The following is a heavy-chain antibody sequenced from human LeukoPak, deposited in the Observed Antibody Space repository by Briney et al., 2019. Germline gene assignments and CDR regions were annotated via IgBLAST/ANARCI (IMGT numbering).Heavy chain of an antibody. D-gene: IGHD2-15*01. V-gene: IGHV3-7*03. J-gene: IGHJ1*01. CDR3: AQDSSTGYCNGGSCYRSFQH. Sequence: PGGSLRLSCAASGFTVFNYWMSWVRQAPGKGLEWVANINLDGSQKYYVDSLKGRFTISRDNAKNSLYLQMNSLRAEDMGLYYCAQDSSTGYCNGGSCYRSFQHWGQGTLVTVSS. CDR1: GFTVFNYW. CDR2: INLDGSQK.